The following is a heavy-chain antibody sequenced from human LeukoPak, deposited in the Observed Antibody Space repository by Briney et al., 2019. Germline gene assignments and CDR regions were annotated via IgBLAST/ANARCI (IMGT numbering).Heavy chain of an antibody. CDR2: IHRAGRT. J-gene: IGHJ4*02. D-gene: IGHD3-9*01. CDR3: GKTDIYFNPIDY. V-gene: IGHV4-4*02. CDR1: VHSNSIREW. Sequence: PSETLSLTCGVSVHSNSIREWLVWVRQPPGQGLEWIGEIHRAGRTRYNPSLKSRVPIPMDYSKNQFSLKLTSVTATDTAIYYCGKTDIYFNPIDYWGPGSLVTVSS.